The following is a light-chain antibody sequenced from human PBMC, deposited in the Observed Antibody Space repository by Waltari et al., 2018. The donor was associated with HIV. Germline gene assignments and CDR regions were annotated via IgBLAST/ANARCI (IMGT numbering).Light chain of an antibody. CDR2: GAS. CDR3: QQYGSLPRT. Sequence: VLTQSPDTLSFSPGEKVTLSCRASQTVSENYLAWYQHKAGQAPRLLIYGASSRATGTPDKFSGSGSGTDFTLTISRLEPADSAVYYCQQYGSLPRTFGQGTKLEIK. CDR1: QTVSENY. J-gene: IGKJ2*01. V-gene: IGKV3-20*01.